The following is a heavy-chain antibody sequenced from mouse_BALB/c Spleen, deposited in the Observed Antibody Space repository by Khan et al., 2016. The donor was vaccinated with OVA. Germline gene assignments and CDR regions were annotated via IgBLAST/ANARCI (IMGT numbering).Heavy chain of an antibody. CDR1: GFNIKDTY. Sequence: VQLKESGAELVKPGASVNLSCSASGFNIKDTYIHWVKQRPEQGLEWFGRIDPPNDDSKYGPKFQDKATLTADTSSNTAYLQLTSLTSEDTAVYYYATLYGNPFAYWGQGTLVSVSA. D-gene: IGHD2-1*01. CDR3: ATLYGNPFAY. J-gene: IGHJ3*01. CDR2: IDPPNDDS. V-gene: IGHV14-3*02.